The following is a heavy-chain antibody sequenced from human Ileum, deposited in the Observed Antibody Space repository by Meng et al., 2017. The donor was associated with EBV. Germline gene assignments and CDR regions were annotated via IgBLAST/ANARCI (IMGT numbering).Heavy chain of an antibody. Sequence: QVQLQESGPGLVKPSGTLPLTCAVSGASISNDNWWSWVRQPPGKGLEWIGEIYHDGNTNYNPSLKSRVTVSVDKSKNQFSLRLSSVTAADTAVYYCVSNGYYNLEYWGQGTLVTVSS. D-gene: IGHD1-1*01. CDR1: GASISNDNW. V-gene: IGHV4-4*02. CDR3: VSNGYYNLEY. CDR2: IYHDGNT. J-gene: IGHJ4*02.